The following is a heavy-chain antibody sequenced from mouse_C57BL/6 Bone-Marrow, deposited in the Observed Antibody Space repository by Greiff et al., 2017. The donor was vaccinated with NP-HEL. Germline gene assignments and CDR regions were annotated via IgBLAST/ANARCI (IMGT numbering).Heavy chain of an antibody. CDR2: ISSGGSYT. CDR3: ARRDSSGFHYAMDY. Sequence: EVHLVESGGDLVKPGGSLKLSCAASGFTFSSYGMSWVRQTPDKRLEWVATISSGGSYTYYPDSVKGRFTISRDNAKNTLYLQMSSLKSEDTAMYYCARRDSSGFHYAMDYWGQGTSVTVSS. D-gene: IGHD3-2*02. J-gene: IGHJ4*01. CDR1: GFTFSSYG. V-gene: IGHV5-6*01.